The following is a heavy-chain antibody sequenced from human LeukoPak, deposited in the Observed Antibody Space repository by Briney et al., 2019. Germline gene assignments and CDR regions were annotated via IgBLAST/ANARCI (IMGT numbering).Heavy chain of an antibody. J-gene: IGHJ4*02. D-gene: IGHD3-10*01. Sequence: GGSLRLSCAASGFTVSRKYMSWVRQAPGKGLEWVSVIYSGGTTYYADSVKGRFTISRDNPKNTLYMQMNSLRAEDTAVYYCAKRTNFNSGSHDYWGQGTLVTVSS. CDR1: GFTVSRKY. V-gene: IGHV3-53*01. CDR2: IYSGGTT. CDR3: AKRTNFNSGSHDY.